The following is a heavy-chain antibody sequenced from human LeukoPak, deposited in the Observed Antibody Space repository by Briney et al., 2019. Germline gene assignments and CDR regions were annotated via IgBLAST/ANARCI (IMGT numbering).Heavy chain of an antibody. J-gene: IGHJ4*02. D-gene: IGHD3-10*01. V-gene: IGHV4-34*01. CDR1: GGSFNGYY. Sequence: SETLSLTCAVYGGSFNGYYWSWIRQPPGKGLEWIGEINHSGSTNYNPSLKSRVTISVDTSKNQFSLKLSSVTAADTAVYYCARGWGITMVRGVISFDYWGQGTLVTVSS. CDR2: INHSGST. CDR3: ARGWGITMVRGVISFDY.